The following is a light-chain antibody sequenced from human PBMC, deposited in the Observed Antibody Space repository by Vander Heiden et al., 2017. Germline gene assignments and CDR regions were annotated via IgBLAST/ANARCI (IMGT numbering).Light chain of an antibody. Sequence: QSVPTQPPSSSVPPGQTAPISCSGTSSNIGGNTVNWYQQLPGTAPKRLIYSNNQRPSGVPDRFSGSKSGTSASLAIGGLQSEDEADYYCAVWDDSLNGVVFGGGTKLTVL. CDR1: SSNIGGNT. J-gene: IGLJ2*01. CDR2: SNN. CDR3: AVWDDSLNGVV. V-gene: IGLV1-44*01.